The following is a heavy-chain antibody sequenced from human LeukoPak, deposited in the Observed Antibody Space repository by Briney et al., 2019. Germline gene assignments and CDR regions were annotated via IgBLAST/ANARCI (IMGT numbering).Heavy chain of an antibody. V-gene: IGHV3-30*04. CDR3: ARETRLVGHYTDY. Sequence: GGSLRLSCAASGFTFSSYTMQWVRQAPGKGLEWVAVISADGTSKFYGDSVKGRFTISRDNSRNTLYVQMNSLRVEDTAVYYCARETRLVGHYTDYWGQGNLVTVSS. CDR2: ISADGTSK. D-gene: IGHD1-14*01. CDR1: GFTFSSYT. J-gene: IGHJ4*02.